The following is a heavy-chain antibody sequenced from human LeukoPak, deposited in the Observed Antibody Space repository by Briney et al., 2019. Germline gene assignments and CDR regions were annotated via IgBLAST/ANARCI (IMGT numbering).Heavy chain of an antibody. CDR1: GFTFRSYW. D-gene: IGHD3-10*01. CDR2: IKQDGSEK. CDR3: AREYYYGSGSYYNGY. V-gene: IGHV3-7*04. Sequence: PGGSLRLSCAASGFTFRSYWMSWVRQAPGKGLEWVATIKQDGSEKYYVDSVKGRFTISRDNAKNSLYLQMNSLSAEDTAVYYCAREYYYGSGSYYNGYWGQGTVVTVSS. J-gene: IGHJ4*02.